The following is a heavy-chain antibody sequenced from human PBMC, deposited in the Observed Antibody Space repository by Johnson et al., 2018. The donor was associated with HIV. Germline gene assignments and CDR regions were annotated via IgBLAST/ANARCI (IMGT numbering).Heavy chain of an antibody. D-gene: IGHD3-16*01. Sequence: EVQLLESGGGVVQPGRSLRLSCAASGFTVSSNYMSWVRQAPGQGLEWVSVIYSGGSTYYADFVKGRFTISRDNSKNTLYLQMNSLRAEETAVYYCATGGNAMYYDYVWGRSRSPDTFDVWGQGTMVTVSS. CDR2: IYSGGST. J-gene: IGHJ3*01. CDR1: GFTVSSNY. V-gene: IGHV3-66*01. CDR3: ATGGNAMYYDYVWGRSRSPDTFDV.